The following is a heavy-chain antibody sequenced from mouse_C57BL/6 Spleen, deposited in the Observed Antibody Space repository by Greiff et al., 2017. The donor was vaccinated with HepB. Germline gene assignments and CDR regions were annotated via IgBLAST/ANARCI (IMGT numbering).Heavy chain of an antibody. CDR1: GYTFTSYW. CDR3: ARRGVRRAGDY. V-gene: IGHV1-50*01. Sequence: QVQLQQPGAELVKPGASVKLSCKASGYTFTSYWMQWVKQRPGQGLEWIGEIDPSDSYTNYNQKFKGKATLTVDTSSSTAYMQLSSLTSEDSAVYYCARRGVRRAGDYWGQGTTLTVSS. CDR2: IDPSDSYT. J-gene: IGHJ2*01. D-gene: IGHD2-14*01.